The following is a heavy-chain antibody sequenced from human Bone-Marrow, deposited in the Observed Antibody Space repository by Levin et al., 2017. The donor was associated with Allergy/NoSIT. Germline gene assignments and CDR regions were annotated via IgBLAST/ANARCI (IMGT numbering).Heavy chain of an antibody. CDR3: AREWRSAFDI. Sequence: SQTLSLTCAVSGGSISNTAYSWTWIRQPPGKGLEWIGYIYHPGSTYYSPSLESRVTISADRSKNRFSLSLTSVTAADTALYYCAREWRSAFDIWGQGAMVTVSS. D-gene: IGHD1-26*01. V-gene: IGHV4-30-2*01. CDR1: GGSISNTAYS. CDR2: IYHPGST. J-gene: IGHJ3*02.